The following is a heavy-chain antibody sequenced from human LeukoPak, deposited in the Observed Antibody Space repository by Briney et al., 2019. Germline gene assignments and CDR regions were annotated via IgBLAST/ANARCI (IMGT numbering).Heavy chain of an antibody. CDR1: GFTFSNYW. V-gene: IGHV3-23*01. J-gene: IGHJ4*02. CDR3: AKEVGATNRKLDY. CDR2: ISGSGGST. Sequence: GGSLRLSCAASGFTFSNYWMHWVRQAPGKGLVWVSAISGSGGSTYYADSVKGRFTISRDNSKNTLYLQMNSLRAEDTAVYYCAKEVGATNRKLDYWGQGTLVTVSS. D-gene: IGHD1-26*01.